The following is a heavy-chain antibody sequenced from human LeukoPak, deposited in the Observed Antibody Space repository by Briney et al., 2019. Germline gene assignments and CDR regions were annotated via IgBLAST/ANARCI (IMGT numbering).Heavy chain of an antibody. CDR2: IYYSGST. CDR3: ARATTIVVVIDY. Sequence: PSQTLSLTCTVSGGSISSGDYYWSWIRQPPGKGLEWIGYIYYSGSTYYNPSLKSRVTISVDTSKNQFSLKLSSVTAADTAVYYCARATTIVVVIDYWGQGTLVTVSS. V-gene: IGHV4-30-4*01. J-gene: IGHJ4*02. D-gene: IGHD3-22*01. CDR1: GGSISSGDYY.